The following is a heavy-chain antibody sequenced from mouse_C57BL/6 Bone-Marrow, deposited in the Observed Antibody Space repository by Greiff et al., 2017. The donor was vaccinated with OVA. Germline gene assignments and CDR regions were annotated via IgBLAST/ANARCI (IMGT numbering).Heavy chain of an antibody. CDR1: GFNIKDDY. J-gene: IGHJ2*01. V-gene: IGHV14-4*01. CDR2: IDPESYDT. Sequence: VQLQQSGAELVRPGASVKLSCTVSGFNIKDDYIHWVKQRPEQGLEWIGWIDPESYDTEYVSKFQGKATLTADTSSNTAYLQLSSLTSEDSAVYYCTRGYYFDYWGQGTALTVSS. CDR3: TRGYYFDY.